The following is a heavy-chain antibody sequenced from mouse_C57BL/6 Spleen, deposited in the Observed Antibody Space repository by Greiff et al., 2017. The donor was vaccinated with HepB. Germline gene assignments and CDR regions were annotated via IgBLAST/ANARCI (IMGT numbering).Heavy chain of an antibody. Sequence: QVQLQQPGAELVKPGASVKLSCKASGYTFTSYWMHWVKQRPGQGLEWIGMIHPNSGSTNYNEKFKSKATLTVDTSSSTAYMQLSSLTSEDSAFYYCARTGHYYGSSYGTWFAYWGQGTLVTVSA. D-gene: IGHD1-1*01. V-gene: IGHV1-64*01. CDR2: IHPNSGST. CDR3: ARTGHYYGSSYGTWFAY. CDR1: GYTFTSYW. J-gene: IGHJ3*01.